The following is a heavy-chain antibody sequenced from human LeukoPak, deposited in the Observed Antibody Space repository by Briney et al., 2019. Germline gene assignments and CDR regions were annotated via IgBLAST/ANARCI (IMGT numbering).Heavy chain of an antibody. CDR2: IWYDGSNK. CDR3: ARDKGAPASAFGI. Sequence: PGGSLRLSCAASGFTFSSYGMHRVRQAPGKGLEWVAVIWYDGSNKYYADSVKGRFTISRDNSKNTLYLQMNSLRAEDTAVYYCARDKGAPASAFGIWGQGTMVTVSS. V-gene: IGHV3-33*01. D-gene: IGHD4/OR15-4a*01. J-gene: IGHJ3*02. CDR1: GFTFSSYG.